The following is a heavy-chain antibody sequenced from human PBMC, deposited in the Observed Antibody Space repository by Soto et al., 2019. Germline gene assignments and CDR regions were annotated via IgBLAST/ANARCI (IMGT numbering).Heavy chain of an antibody. CDR1: GFTFSSYS. CDR3: ARYTQWLNWFDP. Sequence: EVQLVESGGGLVQPGGSLRLSCAASGFTFSSYSMNWVRQAPGKGLEWVSYISSSSSTIYYADSVKGRFTISRDNAKNSLSLQMTSLRAEDTAVYDCARYTQWLNWFDPWGQGTLVTVSS. D-gene: IGHD6-19*01. J-gene: IGHJ5*02. CDR2: ISSSSSTI. V-gene: IGHV3-48*01.